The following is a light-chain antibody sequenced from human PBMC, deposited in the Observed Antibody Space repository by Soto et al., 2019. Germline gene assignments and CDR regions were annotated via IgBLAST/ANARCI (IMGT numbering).Light chain of an antibody. CDR2: GAS. Sequence: EIVLTQSPGTLSLSPGERATLSCRASQSVSSNYITWYQQKPGQAPRRLIFGASSRATGIPDRFSGSGSGTDFTLTISRLEPEDFAVYYCQQYGSSGTFGQGTKVDI. CDR1: QSVSSNY. CDR3: QQYGSSGT. V-gene: IGKV3-20*01. J-gene: IGKJ1*01.